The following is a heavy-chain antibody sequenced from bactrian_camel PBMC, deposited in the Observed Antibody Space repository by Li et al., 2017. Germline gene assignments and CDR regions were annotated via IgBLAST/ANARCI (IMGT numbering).Heavy chain of an antibody. CDR2: ILASGSGA. V-gene: IGHV3S40*01. CDR1: GLTFRAFD. J-gene: IGHJ4*01. D-gene: IGHD2*01. CDR3: AADQWAFGLGTAYRY. Sequence: VQLVESGGGLVQPGGSLTLTCTVSGLTFRAFDMSWVRQAPGKGLEWVATILASGSGAHYPDSVEGRFTISADNAKNTPYLQMDSLKPEDTAMYYCAADQWAFGLGTAYRYWGQGTQVTVS.